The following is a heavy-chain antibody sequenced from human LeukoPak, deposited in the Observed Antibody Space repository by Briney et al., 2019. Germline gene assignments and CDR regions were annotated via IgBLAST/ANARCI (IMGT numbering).Heavy chain of an antibody. J-gene: IGHJ4*02. CDR1: GFTFSSYE. CDR3: ARGPKYYDFWSGYLDY. Sequence: GGSLRLSCAASGFTFSSYEMNWVRQAPGKGLEWVSYISSGSRTIHYADSVKGRFTISRDNAKNSLYLQMNSLRAEDTAVYYCARGPKYYDFWSGYLDYWGQGTLVTVSS. D-gene: IGHD3-3*01. V-gene: IGHV3-48*03. CDR2: ISSGSRTI.